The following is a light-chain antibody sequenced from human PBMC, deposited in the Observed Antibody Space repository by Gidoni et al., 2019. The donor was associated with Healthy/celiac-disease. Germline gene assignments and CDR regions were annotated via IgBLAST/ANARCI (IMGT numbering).Light chain of an antibody. J-gene: IGKJ2*01. CDR1: QSVLYSSNNKNY. CDR2: WAS. V-gene: IGKV4-1*01. Sequence: DLVMTQSPDSLAVSLGERSTLNCKYSQSVLYSSNNKNYLAWYQQKPGQPPTLLIYWASTRESGVPDRFSGSGSGTDFTLTISSLQAEDVAVYYCQQYYSTPYTFGQXTKLEIK. CDR3: QQYYSTPYT.